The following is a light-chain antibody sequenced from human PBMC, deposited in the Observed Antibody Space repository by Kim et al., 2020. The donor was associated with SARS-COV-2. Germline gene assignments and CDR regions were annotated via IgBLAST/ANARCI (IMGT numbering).Light chain of an antibody. V-gene: IGKV1-5*03. Sequence: DIQMTQSPSTLSASVGDRVTITCRASQSISSWLAWYQQKPGKAPKLLIYKASSLESGVPSRFSGSGSGTEFTLTISSLQPDDFATYYCQQYNRYILTFGAGAKVDIK. J-gene: IGKJ4*01. CDR2: KAS. CDR1: QSISSW. CDR3: QQYNRYILT.